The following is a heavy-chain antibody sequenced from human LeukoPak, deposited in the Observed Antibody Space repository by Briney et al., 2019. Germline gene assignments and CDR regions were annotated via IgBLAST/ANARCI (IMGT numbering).Heavy chain of an antibody. CDR2: ISSSSSYI. D-gene: IGHD3-9*01. V-gene: IGHV3-21*01. CDR3: ARDAELRYFDWLPDYYYYGMDV. Sequence: PGGSLRLSCAASGFTFSSYSMNWVRQAPGKGLEWVSSISSSSSYIYYADSVKGRFTISRDNAKNSLYLQMNSLRAEDTAVYYCARDAELRYFDWLPDYYYYGMDVWGQGTTVTASS. CDR1: GFTFSSYS. J-gene: IGHJ6*02.